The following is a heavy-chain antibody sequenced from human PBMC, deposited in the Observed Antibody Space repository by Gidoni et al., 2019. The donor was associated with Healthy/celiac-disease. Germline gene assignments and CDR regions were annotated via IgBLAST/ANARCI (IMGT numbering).Heavy chain of an antibody. Sequence: VQLLESGGGLVQPGGSLRLSCAASGFTVRSSAMSWVRQAPGKGLEWVSAISCSGGSTYYADYVKGRFTIYRDNSKNTLYLQMNSLRAEDTAVYYCAKFGLRFLELLPYFDYWGQGTLVTVSS. J-gene: IGHJ4*02. CDR1: GFTVRSSA. V-gene: IGHV3-23*01. CDR3: AKFGLRFLELLPYFDY. D-gene: IGHD3-3*01. CDR2: ISCSGGST.